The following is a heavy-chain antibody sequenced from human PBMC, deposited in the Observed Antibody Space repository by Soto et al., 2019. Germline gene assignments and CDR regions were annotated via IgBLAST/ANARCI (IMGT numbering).Heavy chain of an antibody. CDR1: GGSISSYY. D-gene: IGHD1-1*01. Sequence: SETLSLTCTVSGGSISSYYWTWIRQPPGKGLEWIGYIYSNGRTNYNPSLKSRVTISVDTSKNQFSLKLRSVTAADTAVYYCTSGVNWNDVSDYWGQGTLVTVSS. V-gene: IGHV4-59*01. CDR2: IYSNGRT. J-gene: IGHJ4*02. CDR3: TSGVNWNDVSDY.